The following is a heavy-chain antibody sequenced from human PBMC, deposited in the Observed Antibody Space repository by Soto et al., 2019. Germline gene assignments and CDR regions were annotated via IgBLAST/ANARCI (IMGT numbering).Heavy chain of an antibody. CDR1: GGSISSRSYY. V-gene: IGHV4-39*01. CDR3: VGDDYSNPWYYYGMDV. D-gene: IGHD4-4*01. J-gene: IGHJ6*02. Sequence: SETLSLTCTVSGGSISSRSYYWGWIRQPPGKGLEWIGSIYYSGSTYYNPSLKSRVTISVDTSKNQFSLKLSSVTAADTAVYYCVGDDYSNPWYYYGMDVWGQGTTVTVSS. CDR2: IYYSGST.